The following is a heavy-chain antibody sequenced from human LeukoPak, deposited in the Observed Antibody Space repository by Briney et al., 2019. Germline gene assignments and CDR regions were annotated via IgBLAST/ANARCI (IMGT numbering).Heavy chain of an antibody. CDR3: ARTYGSGSYYVFDY. Sequence: SGPALVKPTQTLTLTGTFSGFSLSTSGMCVSWIRQPPGKALEWLARIDWDDDKYYSTSLKTRLTISKDTSKNQVVLTMTNMDPVDTATYYCARTYGSGSYYVFDYWGQGTLVTVSS. J-gene: IGHJ4*02. CDR1: GFSLSTSGMC. D-gene: IGHD3-10*01. V-gene: IGHV2-70*11. CDR2: IDWDDDK.